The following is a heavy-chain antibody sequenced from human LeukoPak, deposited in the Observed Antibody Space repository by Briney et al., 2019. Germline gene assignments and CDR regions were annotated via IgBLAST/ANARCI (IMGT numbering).Heavy chain of an antibody. CDR2: ISYDGSNK. CDR3: AKDNSSGRSIYFDY. CDR1: GFTFSTYG. J-gene: IGHJ4*02. D-gene: IGHD6-19*01. Sequence: GRSLRLSCAASGFTFSTYGMHWVRQAPGKGLEWVAVISYDGSNKYYADSVKGRFTISRDNSKNTLYLQMNSLRAEDTAVYYCAKDNSSGRSIYFDYWGQGTLVTVSS. V-gene: IGHV3-30*18.